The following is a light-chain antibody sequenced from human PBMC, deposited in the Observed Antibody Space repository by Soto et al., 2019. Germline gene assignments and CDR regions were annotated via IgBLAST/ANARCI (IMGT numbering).Light chain of an antibody. CDR1: QTVSSY. V-gene: IGKV3-20*01. J-gene: IGKJ1*01. CDR2: DAS. Sequence: EIVLTQSPATLSLSPGERATLSCRASQTVSSYLLWYQQKPGQAPRLLIYDASNRASGTPARFSGSGSGTDFTLTISRLEPEDFAVYYCQQYGSSPRTFGQGIKVDI. CDR3: QQYGSSPRT.